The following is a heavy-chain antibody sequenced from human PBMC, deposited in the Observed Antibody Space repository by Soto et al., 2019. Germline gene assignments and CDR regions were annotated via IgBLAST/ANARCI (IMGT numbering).Heavy chain of an antibody. CDR2: ISGSGGST. D-gene: IGHD2-2*01. Sequence: EVQLLESGGGLVQPGGSLRLSCAASGFTLNNYAMSWVRQAPGKGLEWVSAISGSGGSTYYADSVKGRFTISRDDSKNTLYLQMNSLRAEDTAVYYCAKDPRMCTTTSCYRTQWFDPWGQETLVTVSS. CDR3: AKDPRMCTTTSCYRTQWFDP. J-gene: IGHJ5*02. CDR1: GFTLNNYA. V-gene: IGHV3-23*01.